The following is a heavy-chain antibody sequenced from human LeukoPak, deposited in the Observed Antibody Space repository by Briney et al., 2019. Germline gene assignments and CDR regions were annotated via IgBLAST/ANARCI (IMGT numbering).Heavy chain of an antibody. J-gene: IGHJ6*02. D-gene: IGHD3-9*01. CDR3: ARVTGYYLYYYYYGMDV. V-gene: IGHV1-8*01. CDR2: MNPNSGNT. Sequence: ASVKVSCKASGYTFTSYDINWVRQATGQGLEGMGWMNPNSGNTGYAQKFQGRVTMTRNTSISTAYMELSSLRSEDTAVYYCARVTGYYLYYYYYGMDVWGQGTTVTVSS. CDR1: GYTFTSYD.